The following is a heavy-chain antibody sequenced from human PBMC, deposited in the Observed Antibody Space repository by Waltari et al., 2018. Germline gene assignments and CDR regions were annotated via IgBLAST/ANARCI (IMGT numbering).Heavy chain of an antibody. CDR2: IYSGGST. V-gene: IGHV3-53*02. D-gene: IGHD5-18*01. Sequence: EVRLVETGGGLIQPGGSLRLSCAAPGLTVSSDFMSCVRQAPGKGLECVSVIYSGGSTYYADSVKGRFTISRDNSKNTVYLQMNSLRVEDTAVYYCAREGVDTANDYWGQGTLVTVSS. CDR3: AREGVDTANDY. J-gene: IGHJ4*02. CDR1: GLTVSSDF.